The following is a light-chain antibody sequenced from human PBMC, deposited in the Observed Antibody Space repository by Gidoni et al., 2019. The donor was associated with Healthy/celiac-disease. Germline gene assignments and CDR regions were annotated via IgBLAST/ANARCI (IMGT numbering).Light chain of an antibody. Sequence: SVMTQSPDYLAVSLGERATINCKSSQSVSYSSNNKNYVAWYQQKPGQPPKLLIYWASTRESGVPDRFSGSGSGTDFTLTISSLHAEDVAVYYCQQYYSTPFTFGPGTKVEIK. CDR2: WAS. V-gene: IGKV4-1*01. CDR1: QSVSYSSNNKNY. CDR3: QQYYSTPFT. J-gene: IGKJ3*01.